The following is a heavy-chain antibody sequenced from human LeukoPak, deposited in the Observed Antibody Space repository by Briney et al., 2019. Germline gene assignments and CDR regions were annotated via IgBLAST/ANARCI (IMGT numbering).Heavy chain of an antibody. J-gene: IGHJ5*01. D-gene: IGHD1-26*01. CDR2: INPSGGST. V-gene: IGHV1-46*01. CDR3: ARAFNSATAGP. Sequence: GASVKVSCKASGYTLTSYYMHWVRQAPGQGLEWMGIINPSGGSTSYAQKFQGRVTMTRDTSTSTVYMELSSLRSEDTAVYYCARAFNSATAGPWGQGTLVTVSS. CDR1: GYTLTSYY.